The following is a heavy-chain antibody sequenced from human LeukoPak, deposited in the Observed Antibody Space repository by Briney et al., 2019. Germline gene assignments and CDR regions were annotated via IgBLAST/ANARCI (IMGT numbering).Heavy chain of an antibody. D-gene: IGHD3-10*01. Sequence: SETLSLTCTVSGGSMSGYHWSWIRQPPGKGLEWIGYMYYSGRTSYYNPSLKSRVTISIDTANNQFSLKVSSVTAADTAVYYCARRWSGENLFDYWGQGALVTVSS. CDR1: GGSMSGYH. V-gene: IGHV4-59*08. J-gene: IGHJ4*02. CDR3: ARRWSGENLFDY. CDR2: MYYSGRT.